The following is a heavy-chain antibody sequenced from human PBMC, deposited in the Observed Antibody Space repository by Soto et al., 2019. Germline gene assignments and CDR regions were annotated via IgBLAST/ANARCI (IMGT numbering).Heavy chain of an antibody. D-gene: IGHD6-13*01. J-gene: IGHJ4*02. CDR3: ARGLSSGWYLIWNY. CDR1: GGSFSGYY. V-gene: IGHV4-34*01. Sequence: SETLSLTCAVYGGSFSGYYWSWIRQPPGKGLEWIGEINHSGSTNYNPSLKSRVTISVDTSKNQFSLKLSSVTAADTAVYYCARGLSSGWYLIWNYWGQGTLVTVSS. CDR2: INHSGST.